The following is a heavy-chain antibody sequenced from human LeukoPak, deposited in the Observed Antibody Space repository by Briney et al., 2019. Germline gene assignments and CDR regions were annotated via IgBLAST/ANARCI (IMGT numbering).Heavy chain of an antibody. D-gene: IGHD3-22*01. Sequence: SQTLSLTCTVSGGSISSGGYYWSWIRQPPGKGLEWIGYIYHSGSTYYNPSLKSRVTISVDRSKNQFSLKLSSVTAADTAVYYCARDSYYDSSGYYDYWGQGTLVTVSS. V-gene: IGHV4-30-2*01. J-gene: IGHJ4*02. CDR2: IYHSGST. CDR1: GGSISSGGYY. CDR3: ARDSYYDSSGYYDY.